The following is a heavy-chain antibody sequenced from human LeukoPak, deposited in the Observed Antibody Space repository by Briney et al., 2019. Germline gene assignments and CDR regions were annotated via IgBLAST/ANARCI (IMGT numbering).Heavy chain of an antibody. CDR2: IIPIFGTA. V-gene: IGHV1-69*01. J-gene: IGHJ4*02. Sequence: LVKVCCKASGGTFSSYAISWVRQAPGQGPEWMGGIIPIFGTANYAQKFQGRVTITADESTSTAYMELSSLRSEDTAVYYCARSRLAARPDYFDYWGQGTLVTVSS. CDR1: GGTFSSYA. CDR3: ARSRLAARPDYFDY. D-gene: IGHD6-6*01.